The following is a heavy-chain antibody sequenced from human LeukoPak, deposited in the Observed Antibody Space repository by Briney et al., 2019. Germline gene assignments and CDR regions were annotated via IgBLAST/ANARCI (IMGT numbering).Heavy chain of an antibody. D-gene: IGHD3-22*01. J-gene: IGHJ4*02. Sequence: GRSLRLSCAASGFTFSSYAMNWVRQAPGKGLEWVAVISYDGSNKYYADSVKGRFIISRDNSKNTLYLQMNSLRAEDTAVYYCAKDYYDSSGYYYVRYFDYWGQGTLVTVSS. CDR3: AKDYYDSSGYYYVRYFDY. CDR1: GFTFSSYA. V-gene: IGHV3-30-3*01. CDR2: ISYDGSNK.